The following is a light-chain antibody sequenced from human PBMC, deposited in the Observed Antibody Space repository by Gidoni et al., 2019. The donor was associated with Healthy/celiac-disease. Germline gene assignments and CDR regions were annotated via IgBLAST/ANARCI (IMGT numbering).Light chain of an antibody. CDR1: QSVSSSY. Sequence: EIVLTQSPGTLSLSPGERATLSCRASQSVSSSYLAWYQQKPGQAPRLLIYGASSRATGITDRFSGSGSGTEFTLTISRLEPEDFAVYYCQQYGLPGTFGQGTKLEIK. V-gene: IGKV3-20*01. J-gene: IGKJ2*02. CDR2: GAS. CDR3: QQYGLPGT.